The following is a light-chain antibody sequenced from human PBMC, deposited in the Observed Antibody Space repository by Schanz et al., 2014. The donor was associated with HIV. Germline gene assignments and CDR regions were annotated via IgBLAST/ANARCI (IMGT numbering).Light chain of an antibody. V-gene: IGLV2-14*02. J-gene: IGLJ1*01. CDR1: SSDIGNSNL. CDR2: DGR. CDR3: CSYTTTSTYV. Sequence: QSALTQPASVSGSPGQSITISCTGTSSDIGNSNLVSWYQQHPGKAPKLLIFDGRKRPSGVSSRFSGSKSGNTASLTISGLQAEDEADYYCCSYTTTSTYVFGAGTKLTVL.